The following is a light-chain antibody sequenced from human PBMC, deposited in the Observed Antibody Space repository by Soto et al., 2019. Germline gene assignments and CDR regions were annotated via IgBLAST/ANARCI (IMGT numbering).Light chain of an antibody. CDR2: EVS. CDR1: NSDVGYYNY. V-gene: IGLV2-14*01. Sequence: QSALTQPASVSGSPGQSITISCTGTNSDVGYYNYVSWYQQHPGKAPKLMIYEVSKWPSGVSSRFSGSKSGNTASLTISGLQAEDEADYYCNSYTKNNTLVFGGGTKLTV. CDR3: NSYTKNNTLV. J-gene: IGLJ2*01.